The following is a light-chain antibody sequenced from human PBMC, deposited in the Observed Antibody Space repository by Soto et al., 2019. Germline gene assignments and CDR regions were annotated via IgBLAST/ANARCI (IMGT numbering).Light chain of an antibody. J-gene: IGKJ3*01. V-gene: IGKV4-1*01. CDR1: QSVLYSSNNKNY. CDR3: QQYYTTPRT. CDR2: WAS. Sequence: DIVMTQSPDSLAVSLGERATINCKSSQSVLYSSNNKNYLAWYQQKPGQPPKLLIYWASTRESGVPDRFSGSGSGTDFTLTISSLQAADVAAYYCQQYYTTPRTFGPGTKVDIK.